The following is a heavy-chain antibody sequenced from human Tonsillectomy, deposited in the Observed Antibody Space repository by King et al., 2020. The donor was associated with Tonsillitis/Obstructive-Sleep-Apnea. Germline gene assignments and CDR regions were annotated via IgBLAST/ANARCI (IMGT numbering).Heavy chain of an antibody. CDR2: IYYSGST. J-gene: IGHJ5*02. Sequence: QLQESGPGLVKPSETLSLTCTVSGGSVSSGSYYWSWIRQPPGKGLEWIGYIYYSGSTNYNPSLKSRVTMSVDTSKNQFSLKLSSVTAADTAVYYCARDEAGATSPWGQGTLVTVSS. CDR1: GGSVSSGSYY. V-gene: IGHV4-61*01. D-gene: IGHD1-26*01. CDR3: ARDEAGATSP.